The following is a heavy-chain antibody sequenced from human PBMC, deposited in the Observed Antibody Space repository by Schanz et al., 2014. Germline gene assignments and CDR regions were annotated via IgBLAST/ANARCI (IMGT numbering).Heavy chain of an antibody. CDR1: GFTFSTSA. V-gene: IGHV3-23*01. J-gene: IGHJ4*02. D-gene: IGHD3-10*01. CDR2: ILGLASTT. Sequence: EVQLLESGGGLVQPGGSLRLSCAASGFTFSTSAMSWVRQVPGKGLEWVSAILGLASTTYYADSVKGRFTISRDNSKNSLYLEMNSLRAEDTAMYYCARWFLIRGVILDSWGQGTLVTVSS. CDR3: ARWFLIRGVILDS.